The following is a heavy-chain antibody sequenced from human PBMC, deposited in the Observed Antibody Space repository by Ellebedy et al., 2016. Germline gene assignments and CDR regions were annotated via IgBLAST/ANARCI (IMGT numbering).Heavy chain of an antibody. CDR3: AKKWPNHYPFDH. Sequence: GGSLRLSCAASGFTFSNYAMYWVRQAPGKGLEWVSAISGGGDETHYAASVRGRFPISRDNSKNTLDLQMNSLRVDDTAIYYCAKKWPNHYPFDHWGQGTLVIVSS. J-gene: IGHJ4*02. V-gene: IGHV3-23*01. D-gene: IGHD5-12*01. CDR1: GFTFSNYA. CDR2: ISGGGDET.